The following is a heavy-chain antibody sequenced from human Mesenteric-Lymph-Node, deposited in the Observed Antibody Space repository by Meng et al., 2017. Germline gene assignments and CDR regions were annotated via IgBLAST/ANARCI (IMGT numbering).Heavy chain of an antibody. J-gene: IGHJ4*02. CDR1: GYTFTGYY. CDR2: INLNSGGT. CDR3: AAFYYESSGYFRADY. D-gene: IGHD3-22*01. V-gene: IGHV1-2*06. Sequence: QVQLVQSGAEVKKPGSSVKVFCKASGYTFTGYYIHWVRQAPGQGLEWMGRINLNSGGTNYAQKFQGRVTMTWDTSISAAQMELSSLRSDDTAVYYCAAFYYESSGYFRADYWGQGILVTVSS.